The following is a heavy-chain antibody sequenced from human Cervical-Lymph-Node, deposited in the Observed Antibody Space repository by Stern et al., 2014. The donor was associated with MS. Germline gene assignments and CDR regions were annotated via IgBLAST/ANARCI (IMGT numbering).Heavy chain of an antibody. CDR3: ARDNGGWSVDS. CDR1: GYTFTSNK. V-gene: IGHV1-46*01. CDR2: INPAGGST. D-gene: IGHD6-19*01. J-gene: IGHJ4*02. Sequence: VQLGESGAEVKKPGASVKVSCKAFGYTFTSNKMHWVRQAPGQGLEWMGIINPAGGSTRYAQKLEGRVTMTRDTSTSTVYMELTSVRSEDTAVYSCARDNGGWSVDSWGQGTLVIVSS.